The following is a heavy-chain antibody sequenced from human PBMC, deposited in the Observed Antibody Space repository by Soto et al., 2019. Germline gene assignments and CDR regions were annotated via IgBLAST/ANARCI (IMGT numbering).Heavy chain of an antibody. CDR2: INHLETT. V-gene: IGHV4-30-2*01. Sequence: PSETLSLTCTVPGASITFGGYSWSWIRQTPGKGLEWIGYINHLETTFYNPSFESRLTLSIDRAKNQFSLKLHSMSAADRAVYFCARGGGSDSFDYWGQGILVTVSS. CDR1: GASITFGGYS. D-gene: IGHD1-26*01. J-gene: IGHJ4*02. CDR3: ARGGGSDSFDY.